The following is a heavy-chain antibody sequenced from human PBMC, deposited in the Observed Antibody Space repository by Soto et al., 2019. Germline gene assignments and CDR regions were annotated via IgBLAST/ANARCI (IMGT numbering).Heavy chain of an antibody. V-gene: IGHV3-30-3*01. D-gene: IGHD1-26*01. CDR3: ARDSGGSYRGPYFQH. CDR1: GFSFSSYA. CDR2: ISYDGSNK. Sequence: QVQLAESGGGVVQPGRSLRLSCAASGFSFSSYAMHWVRQAPGKGLEWVAVISYDGSNKYNTDSVKGRFTISRDNSKNRLYLQRNSMRVEDTAVYYCARDSGGSYRGPYFQHWGQGTMVTVFS. J-gene: IGHJ1*01.